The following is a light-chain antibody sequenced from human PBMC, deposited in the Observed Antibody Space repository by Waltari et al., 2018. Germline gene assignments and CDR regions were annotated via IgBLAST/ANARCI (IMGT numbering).Light chain of an antibody. V-gene: IGLV2-14*01. CDR3: SSYTTSSAPGV. CDR2: EVS. Sequence: QSALTQPASVSGSPGPSINISCSGTDSDVGAYYFVSWYQQHPGKAPHLIIYEVSNRPSGISNRFSASKSGNTASLTISGLQAEDEADYYCSSYTTSSAPGVFGTGTRVTVL. J-gene: IGLJ1*01. CDR1: DSDVGAYYF.